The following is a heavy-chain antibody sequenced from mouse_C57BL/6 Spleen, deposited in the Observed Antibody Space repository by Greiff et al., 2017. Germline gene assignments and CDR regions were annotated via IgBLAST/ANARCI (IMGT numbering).Heavy chain of an antibody. CDR3: ARGVTTVVAYYYAMDY. D-gene: IGHD1-1*01. V-gene: IGHV1-18*01. J-gene: IGHJ4*01. Sequence: SGPELVKPGASVKIPCKASGYTFTDYNMDWVKQSHGKSLEWIGDINPNNGGTIYNQKFKGKATLTVDKSSSTAYMELRSLTSEDTAVYYCARGVTTVVAYYYAMDYWGQGTSVTVSS. CDR2: INPNNGGT. CDR1: GYTFTDYN.